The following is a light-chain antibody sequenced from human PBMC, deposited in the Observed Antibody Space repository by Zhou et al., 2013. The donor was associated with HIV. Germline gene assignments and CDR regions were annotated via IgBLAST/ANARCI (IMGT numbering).Light chain of an antibody. V-gene: IGKV3-15*01. CDR3: QQYATSPWT. CDR2: GAS. CDR1: QSVSRY. J-gene: IGKJ1*01. Sequence: EIVLTQSPANLSLSPGETATLSCRASQSVSRYLAWYQQKLGQAPRLLIYGASTRATGIPARFSGSGSGTEFTLTISSLQSEDFAVYYCQQYATSPWTFGQGTKVEIK.